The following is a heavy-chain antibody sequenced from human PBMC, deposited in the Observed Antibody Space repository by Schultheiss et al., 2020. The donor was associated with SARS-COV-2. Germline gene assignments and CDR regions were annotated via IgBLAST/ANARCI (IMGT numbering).Heavy chain of an antibody. CDR3: ARDIKDTTYYLFDY. D-gene: IGHD2/OR15-2a*01. CDR1: GFTFSSFG. Sequence: GESLKISCAASGFTFSSFGMHWVRQAPGKGLEWVAVIWYDGSNKYYADSVKGRFTISRDNAKNLLYLQMNSLRAEDTAVYYCARDIKDTTYYLFDYWGQGTLVTVSS. V-gene: IGHV3-33*01. CDR2: IWYDGSNK. J-gene: IGHJ4*02.